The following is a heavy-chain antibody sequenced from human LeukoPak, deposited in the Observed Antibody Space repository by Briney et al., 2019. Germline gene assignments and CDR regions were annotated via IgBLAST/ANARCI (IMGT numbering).Heavy chain of an antibody. D-gene: IGHD6-6*01. J-gene: IGHJ4*02. Sequence: GASVKVSFKASGYTFTAYYIHWVRQAPGQGLEWMGWINPNSGGTNSAQKFQGRVTMTRDTSITTAYMELSSLRSDDTAVYYCARRYNSSSGIGYWGQGTLVTVSS. CDR1: GYTFTAYY. V-gene: IGHV1-2*02. CDR2: INPNSGGT. CDR3: ARRYNSSSGIGY.